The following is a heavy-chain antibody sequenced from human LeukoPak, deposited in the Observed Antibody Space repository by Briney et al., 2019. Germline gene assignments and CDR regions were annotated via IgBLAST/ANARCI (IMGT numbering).Heavy chain of an antibody. CDR1: GFTFSNAW. CDR2: IKSKTDGGTT. V-gene: IGHV3-15*01. Sequence: GGSLRLSCAASGFTFSNAWMSWVRQAPGKGLEWVGRIKSKTDGGTTDYAAPVKGRFTISRDDSKNTLYLQMNSLKTEDTAVYYCTTAPVDTAVVYDWGQGTLVTVSS. CDR3: TTAPVDTAVVYD. D-gene: IGHD5-18*01. J-gene: IGHJ4*02.